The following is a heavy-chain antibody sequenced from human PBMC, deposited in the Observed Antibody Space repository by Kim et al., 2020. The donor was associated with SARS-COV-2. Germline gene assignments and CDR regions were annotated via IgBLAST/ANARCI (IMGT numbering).Heavy chain of an antibody. CDR2: IIPIFGTA. D-gene: IGHD2-2*01. Sequence: SVKVSCKASGGTFSSYAISWVRQAPGQGLEWMGGIIPIFGTANYAQKFQGRVTITADESTSTAYMELSSLRSEDTAVYYCAREIGGYCSSTSGREGPPNFDYWGQGTLVTVSS. CDR3: AREIGGYCSSTSGREGPPNFDY. J-gene: IGHJ4*02. CDR1: GGTFSSYA. V-gene: IGHV1-69*13.